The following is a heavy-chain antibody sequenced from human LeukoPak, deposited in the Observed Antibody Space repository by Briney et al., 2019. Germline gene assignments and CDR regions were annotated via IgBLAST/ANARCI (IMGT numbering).Heavy chain of an antibody. D-gene: IGHD2-2*01. CDR2: ISGGGDST. Sequence: GGSLRLSCAASGFTFSSHAMSWVRLAPGKGLEWVSAISGGGDSTYYADTVKGHFTISRDNSKNTLFLQMNSLRAEDTAVYYCAKAHCSSTSCSRADNWGQGTLVTVSS. CDR3: AKAHCSSTSCSRADN. V-gene: IGHV3-23*01. CDR1: GFTFSSHA. J-gene: IGHJ4*02.